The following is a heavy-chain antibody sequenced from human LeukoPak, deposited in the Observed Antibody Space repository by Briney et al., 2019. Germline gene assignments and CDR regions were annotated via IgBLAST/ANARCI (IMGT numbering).Heavy chain of an antibody. CDR3: AKDRGY. Sequence: GESLRLSCAASGFTFTTYAMIWVRQAPGKGLEWVSAISGNGGTTYYADSVKGRFTISRDNSKNTLCLQMNSPRADDTAVYYCAKDRGYWGQGTLVTVSS. CDR2: ISGNGGTT. V-gene: IGHV3-23*01. CDR1: GFTFTTYA. J-gene: IGHJ4*02.